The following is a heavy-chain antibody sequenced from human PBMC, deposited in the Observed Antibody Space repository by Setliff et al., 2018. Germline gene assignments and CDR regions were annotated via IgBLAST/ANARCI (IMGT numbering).Heavy chain of an antibody. CDR1: GVSVNSLTW. CDR3: TRGGERYHTAN. J-gene: IGHJ4*02. Sequence: PSETLSLTCAVSGVSVNSLTWWSWVRQTPGKGLEWIGFIYHDGNPKFNPSVNYNPSLKSRVTMSIDKSKNQFSLSLRSVTAADTAVYYCTRGGERYHTANWGQGLLVTVSS. V-gene: IGHV4-28*03. D-gene: IGHD2-2*01. CDR2: IYHDGNP.